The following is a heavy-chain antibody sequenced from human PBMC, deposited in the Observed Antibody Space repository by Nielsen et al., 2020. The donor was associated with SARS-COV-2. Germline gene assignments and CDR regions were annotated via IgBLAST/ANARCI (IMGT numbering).Heavy chain of an antibody. CDR3: ARDLSSTSWFGRETNWFDP. V-gene: IGHV7-4-1*01. CDR1: GGTFSSYA. Sequence: ASVKVSCKASGGTFSSYAISWVRQAPGQGLEWMGWINTNTGNPTYAQGFTGRFVFSLDTSVSTAYLQICSLKAEDTAVYYCARDLSSTSWFGRETNWFDPWGQGTLVTVSS. CDR2: INTNTGNP. J-gene: IGHJ5*02. D-gene: IGHD2-2*01.